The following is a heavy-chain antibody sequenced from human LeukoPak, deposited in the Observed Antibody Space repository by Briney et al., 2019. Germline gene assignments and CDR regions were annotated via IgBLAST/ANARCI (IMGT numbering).Heavy chain of an antibody. Sequence: SETLSLTCTVSGGSISNYYWSWIRQPPGKGLEWIGYFYNSGSTNYNPSLKSRVTISVDTSKNQFSLKLTSVTAADTAVYYCARGDSSGHPAFDYWGQGTLVTVSS. CDR2: FYNSGST. J-gene: IGHJ4*02. CDR1: GGSISNYY. V-gene: IGHV4-59*01. D-gene: IGHD3-22*01. CDR3: ARGDSSGHPAFDY.